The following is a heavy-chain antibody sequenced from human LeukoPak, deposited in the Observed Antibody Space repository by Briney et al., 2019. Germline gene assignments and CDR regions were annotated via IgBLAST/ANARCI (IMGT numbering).Heavy chain of an antibody. CDR3: VVVVEPPDSDGFDV. D-gene: IGHD1-14*01. Sequence: GGSLRLSCAASGFTFGNSWVHWVRQAPGKGLVWVSLINADGSTATYADSVKGRFTISRDNARNTLSLQMNSLTIEDTAVYYCVVVVEPPDSDGFDVWGQGTMITVPS. CDR2: INADGSTA. J-gene: IGHJ3*01. CDR1: GFTFGNSW. V-gene: IGHV3-74*01.